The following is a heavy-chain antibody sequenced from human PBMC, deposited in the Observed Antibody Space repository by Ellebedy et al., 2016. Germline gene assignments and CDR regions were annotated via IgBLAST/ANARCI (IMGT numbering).Heavy chain of an antibody. V-gene: IGHV1-18*01. J-gene: IGHJ4*02. D-gene: IGHD6-13*01. Sequence: ASVKVSXXASGYRFTINGISWVRQAPGQGLEWMGWISTNNGNTNYAQKFQGRVTMTTDTSTSTAYMELRSLRSDDTAVYYCARGYLTGSVPLRGYFDYWGQGTLVTVSS. CDR3: ARGYLTGSVPLRGYFDY. CDR2: ISTNNGNT. CDR1: GYRFTING.